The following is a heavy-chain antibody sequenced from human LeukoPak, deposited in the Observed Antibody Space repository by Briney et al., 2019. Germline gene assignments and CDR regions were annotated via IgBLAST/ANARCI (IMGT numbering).Heavy chain of an antibody. CDR3: ARDAGDEIVRRMGGDYGMDV. D-gene: IGHD2-21*01. CDR2: ISTSDRTR. CDR1: GFTFNSYE. V-gene: IGHV3-48*03. J-gene: IGHJ6*02. Sequence: GGSLRLSCAASGFTFNSYEMNWVRQAPGKGLEWVSYISTSDRTRYHADSVTGRFTISRDNGKNSLYLQMNSLRAEDTAVYYCARDAGDEIVRRMGGDYGMDVWGQGTTVTVSS.